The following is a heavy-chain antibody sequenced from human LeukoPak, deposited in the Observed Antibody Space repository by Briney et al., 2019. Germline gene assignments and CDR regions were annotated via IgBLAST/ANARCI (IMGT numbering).Heavy chain of an antibody. V-gene: IGHV4-34*01. CDR3: ARGTLDSSGEGLDY. CDR2: INHSGST. CDR1: GGSFSGYY. J-gene: IGHJ4*02. D-gene: IGHD3-22*01. Sequence: SETLSLTCAVYGGSFSGYYWSWIRQPPGRGLEWIGEINHSGSTNYNPSLKSRVTISVDTSKYQFSLKLSSVTAADSAVYYCARGTLDSSGEGLDYWGQGTLVTVSS.